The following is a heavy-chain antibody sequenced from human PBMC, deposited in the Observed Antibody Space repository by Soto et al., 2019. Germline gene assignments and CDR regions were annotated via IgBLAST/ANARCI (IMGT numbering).Heavy chain of an antibody. D-gene: IGHD2-2*01. CDR3: ARQPATAKPGEYFQH. CDR1: GYSFTSYW. V-gene: IGHV5-51*01. J-gene: IGHJ1*01. CDR2: IYPGDSDT. Sequence: GESLKISCKGSGYSFTSYWIGWVRQMPGKGLEWMGIIYPGDSDTRYSPSFQGQVTISADKSISTAYLQWSSLKASDTAMYYCARQPATAKPGEYFQHWGQGTLVTVSS.